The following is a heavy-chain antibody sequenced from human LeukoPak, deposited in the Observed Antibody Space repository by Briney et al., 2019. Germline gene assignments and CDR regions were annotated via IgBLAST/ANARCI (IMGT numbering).Heavy chain of an antibody. CDR1: GFTFSSYA. V-gene: IGHV3-30*03. CDR3: ATLRLMARGVKYDSHGMDV. J-gene: IGHJ6*02. D-gene: IGHD3-10*01. CDR2: ISSDGSTI. Sequence: GGSLRLSCAAYGFTFSSYAMDWVRQVQGMGLEGGVVISSDGSTISYVDSVKGRFSSSRAASKSTLYLQMNSLRAEDTAVYYCATLRLMARGVKYDSHGMDVWGQGTTVTVSS.